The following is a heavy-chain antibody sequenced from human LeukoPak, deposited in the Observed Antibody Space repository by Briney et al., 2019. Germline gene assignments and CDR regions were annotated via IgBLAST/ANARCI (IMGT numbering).Heavy chain of an antibody. V-gene: IGHV4-39*07. CDR2: IYYSGST. CDR1: GGSISSSSYY. D-gene: IGHD3-22*01. J-gene: IGHJ4*02. Sequence: PSETLSLTCTVSGGSISSSSYYWGWIRQPPGKGLEWIGSIYYSGSTYYNPSLKSRVTISVDTSKNQFSLKLSSVTAADTAVYYCARDGRLDYDSSGYDFDYWGQGTLVTVSS. CDR3: ARDGRLDYDSSGYDFDY.